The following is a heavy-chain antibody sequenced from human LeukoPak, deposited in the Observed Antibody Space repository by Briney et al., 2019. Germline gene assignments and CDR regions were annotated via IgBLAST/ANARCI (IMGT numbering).Heavy chain of an antibody. V-gene: IGHV1-46*01. J-gene: IGHJ5*02. CDR2: INPAGGSI. CDR1: GYTFTSYN. D-gene: IGHD3-10*01. Sequence: ASVKVSCKAFGYTFTSYNMHWVRQAPGQGLEWMGMINPAGGSISLAQKFQGRVTMTSDTSSSTVYMDLSSLRSEDTAVYYCARANYGSGTRWFDPWGQGTLVIVSS. CDR3: ARANYGSGTRWFDP.